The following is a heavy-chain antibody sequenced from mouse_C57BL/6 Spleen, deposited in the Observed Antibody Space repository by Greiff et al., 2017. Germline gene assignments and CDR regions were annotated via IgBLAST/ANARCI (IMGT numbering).Heavy chain of an antibody. V-gene: IGHV1-82*01. D-gene: IGHD2-3*01. Sequence: QVQLQQSGPELVKPGASVKISCKASGYAFSSSWMNWVKQRPGKGLEWIGRIYPGDGDTNYNGKFKGKATLTADKSSSTAYMQLSSLTSEDSAVYFCSRHDGYYVGFAYWGQGTLVTVSA. J-gene: IGHJ3*01. CDR1: GYAFSSSW. CDR3: SRHDGYYVGFAY. CDR2: IYPGDGDT.